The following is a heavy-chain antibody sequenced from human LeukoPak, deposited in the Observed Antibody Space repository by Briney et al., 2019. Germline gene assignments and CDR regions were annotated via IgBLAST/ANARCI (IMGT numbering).Heavy chain of an antibody. Sequence: GASVKVSCKASGYTFTSYDINWVRQATGQGLEWMGWMNPNSGNTGYAQKFQGRVTMTRNTSISTAYMELSSLRSEDTAVYYCARGGYYDILTGLNWFDPWGQGTLVTVSS. CDR2: MNPNSGNT. CDR1: GYTFTSYD. CDR3: ARGGYYDILTGLNWFDP. V-gene: IGHV1-8*01. D-gene: IGHD3-9*01. J-gene: IGHJ5*02.